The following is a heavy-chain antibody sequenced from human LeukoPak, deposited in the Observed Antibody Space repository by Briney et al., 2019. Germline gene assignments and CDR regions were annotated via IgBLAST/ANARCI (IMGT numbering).Heavy chain of an antibody. CDR1: GYTFTGSY. CDR3: ARGGAFCSITTCHEFDH. J-gene: IGHJ4*02. Sequence: ASVKVSCKTSGYTFTGSYLHWVRQVPGQGLERMGWTNPSTGGTKSAQQFEGRVTMTRETSNTTGYLELRSLRLDDTATYYCARGGAFCSITTCHEFDHWGQGTLVIVSS. CDR2: TNPSTGGT. V-gene: IGHV1-2*02. D-gene: IGHD2-2*01.